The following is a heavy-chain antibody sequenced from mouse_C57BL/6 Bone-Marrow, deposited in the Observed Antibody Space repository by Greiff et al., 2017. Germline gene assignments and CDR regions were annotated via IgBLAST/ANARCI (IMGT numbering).Heavy chain of an antibody. J-gene: IGHJ1*03. CDR3: ARRITTVVANGVWYFDV. D-gene: IGHD1-1*01. V-gene: IGHV1-82*01. CDR2: IYPGDGDT. CDR1: GYAFSSSW. Sequence: QVQLKESGPELVKPGASVKISCKASGYAFSSSWMNWVKQRPGKGLEWIGRIYPGDGDTNYNGKFKGKATLTADKSSSTAYMQLSSLTSEDSAVYFCARRITTVVANGVWYFDVWGTGTTVTVSS.